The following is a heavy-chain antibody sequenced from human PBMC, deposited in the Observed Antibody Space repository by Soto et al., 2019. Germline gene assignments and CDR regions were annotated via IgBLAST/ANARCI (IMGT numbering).Heavy chain of an antibody. CDR1: GFTFSNAW. V-gene: IGHV3-15*01. D-gene: IGHD6-19*01. Sequence: GGSLRLSCAASGFTFSNAWMSWVRQAPGKGLGWVGRIKSKIDGGTTDYAAPVKGRFTISRDDSKNTLFLQMNSLKTEDTAVYYCTTESIAVAADDAFDIWGQGTMVTVSS. J-gene: IGHJ3*02. CDR3: TTESIAVAADDAFDI. CDR2: IKSKIDGGTT.